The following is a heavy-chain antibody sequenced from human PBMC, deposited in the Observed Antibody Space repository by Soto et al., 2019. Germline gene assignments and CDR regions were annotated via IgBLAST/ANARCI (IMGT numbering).Heavy chain of an antibody. CDR3: ARRDSSGYSLDY. J-gene: IGHJ4*02. Sequence: GGSLRLSCAASGFTFSSYGMHWVRQAPGKGLEWVAVISYDGINKYYADSVKGRFTISRDNSKNTLYLQMNSLRAEDTAVYYCARRDSSGYSLDYWGQGTLVTVSS. D-gene: IGHD3-22*01. CDR2: ISYDGINK. CDR1: GFTFSSYG. V-gene: IGHV3-30*03.